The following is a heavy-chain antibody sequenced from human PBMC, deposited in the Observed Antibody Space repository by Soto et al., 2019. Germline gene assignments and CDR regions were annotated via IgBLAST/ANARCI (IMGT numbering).Heavy chain of an antibody. D-gene: IGHD3-22*01. CDR1: GFTFSSYG. J-gene: IGHJ5*02. V-gene: IGHV3-30*18. Sequence: GGSLRLSCAASGFTFSSYGMHWVRQAPGKGLEWVAVISCDGSNKYYADSVKGRFTISRDNSKNTLYLQMNSLRAEDTAVYYFAKFPTYYYDSSGYYPLGQGTLVTVSS. CDR3: AKFPTYYYDSSGYYP. CDR2: ISCDGSNK.